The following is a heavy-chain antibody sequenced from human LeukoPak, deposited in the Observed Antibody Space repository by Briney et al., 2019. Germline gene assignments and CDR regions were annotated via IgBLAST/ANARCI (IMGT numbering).Heavy chain of an antibody. V-gene: IGHV4-34*01. Sequence: SETLSLTCAVYGGSFSGYYWSWIRQPPGKGLEWIGEINHSGSTNYNPSLKSGVTISVDTSKNQFSLKLSSVTAADTAVYYCARRRAYGSWFDYWGQGTLVTVSS. CDR2: INHSGST. CDR3: ARRRAYGSWFDY. J-gene: IGHJ5*01. CDR1: GGSFSGYY. D-gene: IGHD2-21*01.